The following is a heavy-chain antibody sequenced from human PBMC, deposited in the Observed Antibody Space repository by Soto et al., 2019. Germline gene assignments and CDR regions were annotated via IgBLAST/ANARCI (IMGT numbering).Heavy chain of an antibody. CDR1: GFTFSNAW. V-gene: IGHV3-15*01. D-gene: IGHD3-16*01. CDR3: ARDLGSYGVPRSYGMDV. J-gene: IGHJ6*02. CDR2: IKSKTDGGTT. Sequence: PVGSLRLSCAAFGFTFSNAWMSWVRQAPGKGLEWVGRIKSKTDGGTTDNAKNSLYLQMNSLRAEDTAVYYCARDLGSYGVPRSYGMDVWGQGTTVTVSS.